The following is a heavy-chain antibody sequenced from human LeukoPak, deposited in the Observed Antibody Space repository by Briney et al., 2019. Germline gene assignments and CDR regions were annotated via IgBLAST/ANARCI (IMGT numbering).Heavy chain of an antibody. CDR1: GYTFSSYG. D-gene: IGHD2-2*01. V-gene: IGHV1-18*01. Sequence: GASVKVSCKASGYTFSSYGITWVRQAPGQGLEWMGWISGYNGKTNYAEKLQGRFTMTTDTSTSTAYMELRSLRSDDTAVYYCAREGYCSGSNCDKPFDYWGQGTLVTVAS. J-gene: IGHJ4*02. CDR3: AREGYCSGSNCDKPFDY. CDR2: ISGYNGKT.